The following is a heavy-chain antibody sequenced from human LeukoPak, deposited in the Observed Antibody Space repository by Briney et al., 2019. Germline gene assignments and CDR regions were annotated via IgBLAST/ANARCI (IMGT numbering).Heavy chain of an antibody. CDR3: ARANMVRGVGSFFDRNWFDP. CDR1: GGSISSYY. Sequence: PETLSLTCTLSGGSISSYYWSWIRQPPGEGLGWIGYIYYSGRTNNIPSLKSRVTISVDTSKNQFSLKLSSVTAADTAVYYCARANMVRGVGSFFDRNWFDPWGQGTLVTVSS. CDR2: IYYSGRT. D-gene: IGHD3-10*01. J-gene: IGHJ5*02. V-gene: IGHV4-59*01.